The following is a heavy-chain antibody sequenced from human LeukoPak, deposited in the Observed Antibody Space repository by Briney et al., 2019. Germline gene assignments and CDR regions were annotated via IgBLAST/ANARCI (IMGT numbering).Heavy chain of an antibody. CDR2: MNPNSGNT. D-gene: IGHD3-3*01. V-gene: IGHV1-8*01. Sequence: ASVKVSCKASGYTFTSYDINWVRQATGQGLEWMGWMNPNSGNTGYAQKFQGRVTMTRNTSISTAYMELSSLRSEDTAVYYCARGAVFTIFGVVSSDAFDIWAKGQWSPSLQ. CDR1: GYTFTSYD. J-gene: IGHJ3*02. CDR3: ARGAVFTIFGVVSSDAFDI.